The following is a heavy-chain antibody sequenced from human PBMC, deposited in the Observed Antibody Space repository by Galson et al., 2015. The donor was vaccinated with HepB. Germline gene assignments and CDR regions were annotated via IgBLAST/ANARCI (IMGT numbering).Heavy chain of an antibody. CDR3: AHSSLDYDYVWGSYRLFYY. Sequence: PALVNPTQTLTLTCTFSGFSLSTSGVGVGWIRQPPGKALEWLALIYWDDDKRYSPSLKSRLTITKDTSKNQVVLTMTNMDPVDTATYYCAHSSLDYDYVWGSYRLFYYWGQGTLVTVSS. D-gene: IGHD3-16*02. CDR2: IYWDDDK. J-gene: IGHJ4*02. V-gene: IGHV2-5*02. CDR1: GFSLSTSGVG.